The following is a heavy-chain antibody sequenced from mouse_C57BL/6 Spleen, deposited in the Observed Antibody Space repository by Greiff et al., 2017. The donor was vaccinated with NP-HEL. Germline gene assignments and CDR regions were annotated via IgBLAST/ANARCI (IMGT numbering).Heavy chain of an antibody. Sequence: QVQLQQPGAELVKPGASVKMSCKASGYTFTSYWITWVKQRPGQGLEWIGDIYPGSGSTNYNEKFKSKATLTVDTSSSTAYMQLSSLTSEDSAVYDCARDNGSRGGMDYWGQGTSVTVSS. CDR1: GYTFTSYW. CDR3: ARDNGSRGGMDY. J-gene: IGHJ4*01. V-gene: IGHV1-55*01. D-gene: IGHD2-2*01. CDR2: IYPGSGST.